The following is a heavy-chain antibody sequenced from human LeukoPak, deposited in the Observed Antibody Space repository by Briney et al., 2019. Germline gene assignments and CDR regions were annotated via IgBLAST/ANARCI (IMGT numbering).Heavy chain of an antibody. CDR1: GGSISSYY. CDR2: IYYSGST. Sequence: SETLSLTCTVSGGSISSYYWSWIRQPPGKGLEWIGYIYYSGSTNYNPSLKSRVTISVDTSKNQFSLKLSSVTAADTAVYYCARGPTYYSSSSAAPYYYYMDVWGKGTTVTVSS. V-gene: IGHV4-59*01. J-gene: IGHJ6*03. D-gene: IGHD6-6*01. CDR3: ARGPTYYSSSSAAPYYYYMDV.